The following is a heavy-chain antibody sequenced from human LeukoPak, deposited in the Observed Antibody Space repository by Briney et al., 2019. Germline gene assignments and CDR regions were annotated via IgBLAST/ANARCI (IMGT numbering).Heavy chain of an antibody. CDR1: GGSISSYY. D-gene: IGHD3-22*01. CDR2: IDYTGST. V-gene: IGHV4-59*01. CDR3: ARALTTDYYDSSGYLRVKAFDI. Sequence: KPSETLSLTCTVSGGSISSYYWSWIRQPPGKGLEWIGYIDYTGSTNYNPSLKSRVTISVDTSKYQFSLKLSSVTAADTAVYYCARALTTDYYDSSGYLRVKAFDIWGQGTVVTVSS. J-gene: IGHJ3*02.